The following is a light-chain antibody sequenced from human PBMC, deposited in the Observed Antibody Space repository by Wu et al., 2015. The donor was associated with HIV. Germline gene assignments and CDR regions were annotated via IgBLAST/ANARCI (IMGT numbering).Light chain of an antibody. V-gene: IGKV3-20*01. CDR1: QSVTTN. CDR2: GAS. CDR3: QQYGSSPRT. Sequence: EIVMTQSPDTLSVSPGEGATLSCRASQSVTTNLAWYQVKPGQAPRLLMYGASSRATGIPDRFSGSGSGTDFTLTISRLEPEDFAVYYCQQYGSSPRTFGQGTKVEIK. J-gene: IGKJ1*01.